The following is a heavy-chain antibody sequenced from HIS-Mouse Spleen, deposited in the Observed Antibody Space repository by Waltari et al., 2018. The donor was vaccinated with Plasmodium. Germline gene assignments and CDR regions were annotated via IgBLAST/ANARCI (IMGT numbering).Heavy chain of an antibody. CDR3: ASKTTVTNHAFDI. J-gene: IGHJ3*02. V-gene: IGHV3-53*01. CDR1: GFTASSNH. CDR2: IYSGGST. D-gene: IGHD4-17*01. Sequence: EVQLVESGGGLIQPVGSLTLSCSASGFTASSNHMILVRQAPGKGLKWVSVIYSGGSTYYADSVKGRFTISRDNSKNTLYLQMNSLRAEDTAVYYCASKTTVTNHAFDIWGQGTMVTVSS.